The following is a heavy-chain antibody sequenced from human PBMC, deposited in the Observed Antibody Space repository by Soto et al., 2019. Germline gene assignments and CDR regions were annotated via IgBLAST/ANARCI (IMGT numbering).Heavy chain of an antibody. V-gene: IGHV4-31*03. Sequence: PLSLTCTVSVGSISSGGYYWSWIRQHPGKGLEWIGYMYYSGSTYYNASLKSRVTISVDTSKNQFSLKLSSVTAADTAGYYCARAYDSSGYGFDPWGQGTLVTVSS. J-gene: IGHJ5*02. CDR1: VGSISSGGYY. CDR2: MYYSGST. D-gene: IGHD3-22*01. CDR3: ARAYDSSGYGFDP.